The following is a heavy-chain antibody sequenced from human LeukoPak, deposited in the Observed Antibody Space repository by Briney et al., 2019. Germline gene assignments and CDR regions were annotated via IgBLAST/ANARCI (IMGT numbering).Heavy chain of an antibody. CDR3: ARDPKLRYFDWLLFLDY. CDR1: GFTFSSYA. J-gene: IGHJ4*02. D-gene: IGHD3-9*01. Sequence: GSLRLSCAASGFTFSSYAMHWVRQAPGKGLEWVALISSDGNDNYYADSVKGRFTISRDNSKNTLYLQMNSLRAEDTAVYYCARDPKLRYFDWLLFLDYWGQGTLVTVSS. CDR2: ISSDGNDN. V-gene: IGHV3-30*04.